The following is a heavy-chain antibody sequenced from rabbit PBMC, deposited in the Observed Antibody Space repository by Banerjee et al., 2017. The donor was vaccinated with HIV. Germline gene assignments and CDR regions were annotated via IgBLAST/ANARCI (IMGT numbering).Heavy chain of an antibody. Sequence: QEQLVESGGGLVTLGGSLKLSCKASGIDFSSYGISWVRQAPGKGLEWTGCIDIPSGISYYASWAKGRFTISKTSSTTVTLQMTSLTAADTATYFCARNRELDLWGQGTLVTVS. V-gene: IGHV1S45*01. J-gene: IGHJ3*01. CDR2: IDIPSGIS. CDR1: GIDFSSYG. CDR3: ARNRELDL.